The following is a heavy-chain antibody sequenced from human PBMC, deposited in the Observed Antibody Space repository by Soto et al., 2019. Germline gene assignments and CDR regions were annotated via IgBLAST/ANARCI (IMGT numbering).Heavy chain of an antibody. V-gene: IGHV3-74*01. Sequence: GGSLRLSCAASGFSFSRFWMHWARQAPGKGLVWVAHVHNDGSRTSYADSVKGRFTISRDNAKNMLYLQMNSLRAEDTAVYYCAKDRTFGPPLVRFDSWGQGTLVTVSS. CDR1: GFSFSRFW. D-gene: IGHD6-6*01. CDR3: AKDRTFGPPLVRFDS. CDR2: VHNDGSRT. J-gene: IGHJ4*02.